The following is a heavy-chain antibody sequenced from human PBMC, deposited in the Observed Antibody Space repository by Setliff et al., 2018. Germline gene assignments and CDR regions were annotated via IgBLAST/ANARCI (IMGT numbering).Heavy chain of an antibody. CDR1: GDSISDAS. Sequence: PSETLSLTCTVSGDSISDASIMAWIRQPPGKGLEFIGYVFYNGAAKYDPSLKSRVTMSADTSKTQFSLNLNSMTTADTAVYYCARGGTYRYFDYWGQGALVTVSS. J-gene: IGHJ4*02. V-gene: IGHV4-59*01. CDR3: ARGGTYRYFDY. CDR2: VFYNGAA.